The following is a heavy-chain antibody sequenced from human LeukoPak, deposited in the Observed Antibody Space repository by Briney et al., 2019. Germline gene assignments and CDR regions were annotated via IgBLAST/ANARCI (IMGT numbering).Heavy chain of an antibody. D-gene: IGHD3-16*02. Sequence: GASVKVSCKASGYTFTGYYMHWVRQAPGQGLEWMGWINPNSGGTNYAQKFQGRVTMTRDTSISTAYMELSRLRSDDTAVYYCARGIDYDYVWGSYRYGNWFDPWGQGTLVTVSS. CDR1: GYTFTGYY. CDR2: INPNSGGT. CDR3: ARGIDYDYVWGSYRYGNWFDP. V-gene: IGHV1-2*02. J-gene: IGHJ5*02.